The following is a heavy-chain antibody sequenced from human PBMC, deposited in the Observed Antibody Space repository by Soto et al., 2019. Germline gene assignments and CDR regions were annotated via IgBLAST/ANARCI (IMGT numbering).Heavy chain of an antibody. CDR2: ISTSSTKI. D-gene: IGHD6-13*01. V-gene: IGHV3-21*04. CDR1: GFTISSYS. J-gene: IGHJ4*02. CDR3: AKDTLQQPTIFDY. Sequence: GGSLRLSCAASGFTISSYSMSWVRQAPGKGLEWVSSISTSSTKIFYADSVKGRFTISRDNAKNTLYLQMNSLRAEDTAVYYCAKDTLQQPTIFDYWGQGTLVTVSS.